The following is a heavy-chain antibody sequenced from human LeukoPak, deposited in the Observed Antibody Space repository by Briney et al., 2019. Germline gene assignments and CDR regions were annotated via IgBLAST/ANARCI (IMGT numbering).Heavy chain of an antibody. J-gene: IGHJ5*02. V-gene: IGHV1-8*02. D-gene: IGHD6-13*01. Sequence: ASVKVSCKASGYSFTGYHIHWVRQATGQGLEWMGWMNPNSGNTGYAQKFQGRVTMTRNTSISTAYMELSSLRSEDTAVYYCARGHLRFIAAASLDPWGQGTLVTVSS. CDR3: ARGHLRFIAAASLDP. CDR2: MNPNSGNT. CDR1: GYSFTGYH.